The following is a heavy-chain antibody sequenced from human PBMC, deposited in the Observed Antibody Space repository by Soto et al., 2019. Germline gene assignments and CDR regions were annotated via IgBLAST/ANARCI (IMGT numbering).Heavy chain of an antibody. Sequence: TSETLSLTCTVSGGSVSSGSYYWSWIRQPPGKGLEWIGYTYYSGSTNYNPSLKSRVTISVDTSKNQFSLKLSSVTAADTAVYYCARDGGGLSTGTNWFDPWGQGTLVTVSS. D-gene: IGHD3-10*01. CDR2: TYYSGST. CDR3: ARDGGGLSTGTNWFDP. J-gene: IGHJ5*02. CDR1: GGSVSSGSYY. V-gene: IGHV4-61*01.